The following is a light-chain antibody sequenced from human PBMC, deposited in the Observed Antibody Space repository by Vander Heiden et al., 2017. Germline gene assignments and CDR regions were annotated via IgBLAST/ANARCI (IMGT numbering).Light chain of an antibody. CDR3: QQSDSTPWT. CDR1: QSISSY. V-gene: IGKV1-39*01. CDR2: AAS. Sequence: DIQRTQSPSSLSASVGDRVTITCRASQSISSYLHWYQQKPGKAPKLLIYAASSLQSGVPSRFSGRGSGTDFTLTISSLQPDDFATYYCQQSDSTPWTFGQGTKVEIK. J-gene: IGKJ1*01.